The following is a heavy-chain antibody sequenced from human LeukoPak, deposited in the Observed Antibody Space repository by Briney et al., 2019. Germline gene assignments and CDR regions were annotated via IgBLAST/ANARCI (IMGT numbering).Heavy chain of an antibody. CDR2: ISAYNGNT. CDR1: GYTFTSYA. D-gene: IGHD6-19*01. CDR3: ARVLGQWLVLGGHDAFDI. V-gene: IGHV1-18*01. Sequence: ASVKVSCKASGYTFTSYAMNWVRQAPGQGLEWMGWISAYNGNTNYAQKLQGRVTMTTDTSTSTAYMELRSLRSDDTAVYYCARVLGQWLVLGGHDAFDIWGQGTMVTVSS. J-gene: IGHJ3*02.